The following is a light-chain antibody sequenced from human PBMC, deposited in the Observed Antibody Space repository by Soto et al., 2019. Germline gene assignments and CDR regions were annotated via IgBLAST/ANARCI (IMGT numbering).Light chain of an antibody. CDR3: QQYGSSSCT. CDR1: QSVSSSY. V-gene: IGKV3-20*01. Sequence: EIVLTQSPGTLSLSSGERATLSCRASQSVSSSYLAWYQQKPGQAPRLLVYATSSRATGIPDRFSGSGSGTDFTLTISSLEPEDLAVYYCQQYGSSSCTFGQGTKLEIK. J-gene: IGKJ2*02. CDR2: ATS.